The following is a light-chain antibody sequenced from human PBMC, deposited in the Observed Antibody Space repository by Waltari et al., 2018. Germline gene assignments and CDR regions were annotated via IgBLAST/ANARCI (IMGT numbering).Light chain of an antibody. Sequence: VVVTQSPLSLAITLGQSASISCRSSQSLVHSDGDTYLHWFQQRPGQSPRRLIYKVSNRDSGVPDRFSGSGSDTEFTLKISRVEAEDVGVYFCMQGTHWPPWTFGQETKVEIK. J-gene: IGKJ1*01. CDR2: KVS. V-gene: IGKV2-30*02. CDR1: QSLVHSDGDTY. CDR3: MQGTHWPPWT.